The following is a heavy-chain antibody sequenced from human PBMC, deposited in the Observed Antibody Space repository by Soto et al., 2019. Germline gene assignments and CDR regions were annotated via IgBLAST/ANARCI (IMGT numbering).Heavy chain of an antibody. CDR2: ISGSGRST. CDR3: GKGAAPTTPVPLFDY. CDR1: GFTFSSYA. D-gene: IGHD1-1*01. J-gene: IGHJ4*02. V-gene: IGHV3-23*01. Sequence: GGSLRLSCAASGFTFSSYAMSWVRQAPGKGLEWVSAISGSGRSTYYADSAKGRFTISRDNSKNTLYLQMNSLRPEDTAVYYCGKGAAPTTPVPLFDYWVQGTLVTVSS.